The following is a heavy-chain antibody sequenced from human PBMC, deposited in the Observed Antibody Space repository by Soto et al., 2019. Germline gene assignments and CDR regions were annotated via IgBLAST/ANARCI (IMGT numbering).Heavy chain of an antibody. CDR2: ISYDGSNK. CDR3: ARVLPGSSWPPYGMDV. D-gene: IGHD6-13*01. CDR1: GFTFSSYA. J-gene: IGHJ6*02. V-gene: IGHV3-30-3*01. Sequence: GGSLRLSCAASGFTFSSYAMHWVRQAPGKGLEWVAVISYDGSNKYYADSVKGRFTISRDNSKNTLYLQMNSLRAEDTAVYYCARVLPGSSWPPYGMDVWGQGTTVTVSS.